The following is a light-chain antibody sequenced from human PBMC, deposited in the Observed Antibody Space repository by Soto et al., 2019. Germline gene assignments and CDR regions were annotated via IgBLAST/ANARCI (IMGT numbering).Light chain of an antibody. J-gene: IGLJ1*01. CDR3: QSFDSYLSAVV. V-gene: IGLV1-40*01. CDR2: GNN. CDR1: SSNIGAGYD. Sequence: QSALTQAPSISGAPGQRVTISCTGSSSNIGAGYDVHWFQQFPGTAPRLLIHGNNNRPSGVPDRFSGSESGTSASLAIAGLQAGDEAIYYCQSFDSYLSAVVFGTGTKVTV.